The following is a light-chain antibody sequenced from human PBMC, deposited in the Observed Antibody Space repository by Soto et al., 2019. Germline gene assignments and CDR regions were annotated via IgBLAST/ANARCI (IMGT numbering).Light chain of an antibody. CDR1: SSNIGSNT. CDR2: NNN. V-gene: IGLV1-44*01. J-gene: IGLJ2*01. CDR3: SIWDDSLDGVV. Sequence: QSVLTQPPSASGTPGQRFTISCSGSSSNIGSNTVSWYQQLPGTVPKLLVYNNNQRPSGVPDRFSGSKSGTSASLAISGLQSEDEADYYCSIWDDSLDGVVFGGGTKLTVL.